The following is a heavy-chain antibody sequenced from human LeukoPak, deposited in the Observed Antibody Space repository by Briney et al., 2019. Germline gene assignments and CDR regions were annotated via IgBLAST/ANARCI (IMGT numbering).Heavy chain of an antibody. D-gene: IGHD1-26*01. Sequence: GGSLRLSCAASGLGFSSAMNWVRQAPGEGLEWVSSISGSGDRTYYGDSVKGRFTISRDNSKNTFYLQMSSLRAEDTAVYYCATGTGGSYTWGTYYFDYWGQGALVTVSS. CDR2: ISGSGDRT. CDR1: GLGFSSA. V-gene: IGHV3-23*01. J-gene: IGHJ4*02. CDR3: ATGTGGSYTWGTYYFDY.